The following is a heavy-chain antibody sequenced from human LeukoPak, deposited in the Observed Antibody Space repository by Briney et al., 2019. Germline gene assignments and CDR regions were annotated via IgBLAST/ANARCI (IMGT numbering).Heavy chain of an antibody. Sequence: PSETLSLTCTVSGGSISSGDYYWSWIRQPPGKGLEWIGCIYYSGSTYYNPSLKSRVTISVDTSKNQFSLKPSSVTAADTAVYYCATGHIVVVTAQLNWFDPWGQGTLVTVSS. V-gene: IGHV4-30-4*01. CDR3: ATGHIVVVTAQLNWFDP. J-gene: IGHJ5*02. D-gene: IGHD2-21*02. CDR1: GGSISSGDYY. CDR2: IYYSGST.